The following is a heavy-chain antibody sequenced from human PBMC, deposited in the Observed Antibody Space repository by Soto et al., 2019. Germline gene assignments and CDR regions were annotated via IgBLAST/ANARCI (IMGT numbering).Heavy chain of an antibody. Sequence: SETLSLTCTVSGGSISSSSYYWGWIRQPPGKGLEWIGSIYYSGSTYYNPSLKSRVTISVDTSKNQFSLKLSSVTAADTAVYYCARFRAAAGFSLDYWGQGTLVTVSS. D-gene: IGHD6-13*01. CDR1: GGSISSSSYY. J-gene: IGHJ4*02. V-gene: IGHV4-39*01. CDR2: IYYSGST. CDR3: ARFRAAAGFSLDY.